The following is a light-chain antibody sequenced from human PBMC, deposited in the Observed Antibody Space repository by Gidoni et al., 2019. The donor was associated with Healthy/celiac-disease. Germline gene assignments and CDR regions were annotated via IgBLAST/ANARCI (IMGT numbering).Light chain of an antibody. CDR3: SSYTSSSTPFDV. Sequence: SALPQPAPVSWSPGPSITIPCTGTSIDVAGYNYVSWYQQHPGKAPTLMSYEVSIRPSGVSNRFSGSKSGNTASLTISGLQAEDEADYYDSSYTSSSTPFDVFGTGTKVTVL. J-gene: IGLJ1*01. CDR2: EVS. CDR1: SIDVAGYNY. V-gene: IGLV2-14*01.